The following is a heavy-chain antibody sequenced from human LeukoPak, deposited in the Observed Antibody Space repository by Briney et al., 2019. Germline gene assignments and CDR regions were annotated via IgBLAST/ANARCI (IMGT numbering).Heavy chain of an antibody. Sequence: SETLSLTCTVSGGSISSSSYYWGWIRQPPGKGLEWIGNIYYSGSTYYNPSLKSRVTISVDTSKNQFSLKLSSVTAADTAVYYCARGRITGTSPFGYWGQGTLVTVSS. CDR1: GGSISSSSYY. J-gene: IGHJ4*02. CDR3: ARGRITGTSPFGY. V-gene: IGHV4-39*07. CDR2: IYYSGST. D-gene: IGHD1-20*01.